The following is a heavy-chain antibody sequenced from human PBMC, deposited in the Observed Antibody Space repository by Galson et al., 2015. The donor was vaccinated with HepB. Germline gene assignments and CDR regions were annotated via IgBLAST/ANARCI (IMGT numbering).Heavy chain of an antibody. CDR1: GGSISSGGYY. Sequence: LSLTCTVSGGSISSGGYYWSWIRQHPGKGLEWIGYIYYSGSTYYNPSLKSRVTISVDTSKNQFSLKLSSVTAADTAVYYWARLLKHRYYGSGYVYYFDYWGQGTLVTVSS. J-gene: IGHJ4*02. CDR3: ARLLKHRYYGSGYVYYFDY. CDR2: IYYSGST. D-gene: IGHD3-10*01. V-gene: IGHV4-31*03.